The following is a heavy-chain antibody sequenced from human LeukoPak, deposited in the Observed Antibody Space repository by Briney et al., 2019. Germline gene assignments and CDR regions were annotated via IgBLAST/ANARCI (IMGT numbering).Heavy chain of an antibody. Sequence: GGSLRLSCTVSGFTFSDYWMSWVRQVPGKGLEWVANINQHGSSQYYVDSVKGRFAISRDNANNSLYLQMNSLRADDTSVYYCARSPATGTVDYWGQGTMVAVSS. D-gene: IGHD1-1*01. CDR1: GFTFSDYW. V-gene: IGHV3-7*01. CDR2: INQHGSSQ. CDR3: ARSPATGTVDY. J-gene: IGHJ4*02.